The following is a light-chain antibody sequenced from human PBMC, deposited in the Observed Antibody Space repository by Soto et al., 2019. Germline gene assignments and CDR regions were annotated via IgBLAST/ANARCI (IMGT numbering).Light chain of an antibody. Sequence: IQMTHSTYSLSASVGDRVTITCRASQSIGNSLNWYQQRSGKDPKLLIYAGSSLQSGVPSRFSGGGSGTDFTLTISGLQPEDFAPYYCQQSYTTPPFTFGPGTKVDIK. CDR3: QQSYTTPPFT. CDR1: QSIGNS. J-gene: IGKJ3*01. V-gene: IGKV1-39*01. CDR2: AGS.